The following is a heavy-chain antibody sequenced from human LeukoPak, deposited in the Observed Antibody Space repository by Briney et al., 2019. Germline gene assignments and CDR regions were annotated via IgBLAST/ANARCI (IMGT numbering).Heavy chain of an antibody. V-gene: IGHV3-21*01. J-gene: IGHJ6*02. D-gene: IGHD2-15*01. CDR2: ISTSTSYI. CDR3: ARLAVVAATEDPYYYKYGMDV. CDR1: GFTFNSYG. Sequence: GGSLRLSCAASGFTFNSYGMNWVRQAPGKGLEWVSSISTSTSYIYYADSVRGRFTISRDNAKSSLYLQMNSLRAEDTAVYYCARLAVVAATEDPYYYKYGMDVWGQGTTVTVSS.